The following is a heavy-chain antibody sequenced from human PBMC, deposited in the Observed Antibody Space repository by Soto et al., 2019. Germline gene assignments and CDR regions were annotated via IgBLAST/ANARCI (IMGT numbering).Heavy chain of an antibody. CDR1: GYTFTSYY. CDR3: ARSNPNYCSSTSCQYSSSWRALDY. CDR2: INPSGGST. D-gene: IGHD2-2*01. J-gene: IGHJ4*02. Sequence: ASVKVSCKASGYTFTSYYMHWVRQAPGQGLEWMGIINPSGGSTSYAQKFQGRVTMTRDTSTSTVYMELSSLRSEDTAVYYCARSNPNYCSSTSCQYSSSWRALDYWGQGTLVTVSS. V-gene: IGHV1-46*01.